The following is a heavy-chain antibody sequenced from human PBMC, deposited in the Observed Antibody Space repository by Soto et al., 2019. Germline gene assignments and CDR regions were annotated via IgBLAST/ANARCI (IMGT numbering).Heavy chain of an antibody. CDR2: IYSGGST. D-gene: IGHD4-17*01. CDR1: GFTVSSNY. V-gene: IGHV3-53*01. J-gene: IGHJ6*02. CDR3: ARAVGTTVVTIDYYYYGMDV. Sequence: GGSLRLSCAASGFTVSSNYMSWVRQAPGKGLEWVSVIYSGGSTYYADSVKGRFTISRDNSKNTLYLQMNSLRAEDTAVYYCARAVGTTVVTIDYYYYGMDVWGQGTTVTVSS.